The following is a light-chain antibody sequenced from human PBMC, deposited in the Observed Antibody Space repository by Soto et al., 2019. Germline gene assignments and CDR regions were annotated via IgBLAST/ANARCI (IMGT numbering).Light chain of an antibody. Sequence: DIQMTQSPSSLSASVGDRVTITCRASHSIGRYLNWYQQKPGKAPKLLIYGVSSLQSEIPSRFSGSGSGTDFTLTVSSLQREDFATYYYQQIHITPRTFGRGTKVEIK. J-gene: IGKJ2*01. CDR1: HSIGRY. CDR2: GVS. CDR3: QQIHITPRT. V-gene: IGKV1-39*01.